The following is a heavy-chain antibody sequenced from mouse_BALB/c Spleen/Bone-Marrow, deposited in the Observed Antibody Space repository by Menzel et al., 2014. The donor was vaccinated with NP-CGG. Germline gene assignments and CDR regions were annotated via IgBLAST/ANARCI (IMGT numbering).Heavy chain of an antibody. CDR2: ITKGGGST. J-gene: IGHJ4*01. CDR3: ARQLAYAMDY. Sequence: EVKLEESGGDLVQPGGSLKLSCATSGFTFSDYYMYWVRQTPEKRLEWVAYITKGGGSTYYPDIVKGRFTISRDNAKNTLYLQMSRLKSEDTAMYYCARQLAYAMDYWSQATSVTVSS. V-gene: IGHV5-12*02. CDR1: GFTFSDYY. D-gene: IGHD4-1*01.